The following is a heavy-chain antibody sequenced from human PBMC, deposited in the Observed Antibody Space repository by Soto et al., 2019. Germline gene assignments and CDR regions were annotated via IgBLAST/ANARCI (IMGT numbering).Heavy chain of an antibody. CDR1: GGSISSGGYY. Sequence: SETLSLTCTVSGGSISSGGYYWSWIRQHPGKGLEWIGYIYYSGSTYYNPSLKSRVTISVDTSKNQFSLKLSSVTAADTAVYYCARGRTMAPEPAGSDYWGQGTLVNVSS. CDR2: IYYSGST. D-gene: IGHD3-10*01. CDR3: ARGRTMAPEPAGSDY. V-gene: IGHV4-31*03. J-gene: IGHJ4*02.